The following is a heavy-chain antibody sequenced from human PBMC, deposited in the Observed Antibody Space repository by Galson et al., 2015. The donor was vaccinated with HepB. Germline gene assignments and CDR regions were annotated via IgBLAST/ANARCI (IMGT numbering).Heavy chain of an antibody. CDR2: ISPSGGST. D-gene: IGHD1-14*01. J-gene: IGHJ3*02. Sequence: SVKVSCKASGYTFTSYYMHWVRQAPGQGLEWMGIISPSGGSTSYAQKFQGRVTMTRDTSTSTVYMELSRLRSEDTAVYYCARERVEPGRAFDIWGQWTMVTVSS. CDR1: GYTFTSYY. CDR3: ARERVEPGRAFDI. V-gene: IGHV1-46*01.